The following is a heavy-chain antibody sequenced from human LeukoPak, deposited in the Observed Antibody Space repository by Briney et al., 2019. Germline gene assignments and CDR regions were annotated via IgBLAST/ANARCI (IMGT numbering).Heavy chain of an antibody. CDR2: IYYSGST. CDR3: ARHLEYSSSPDAFDI. CDR1: GGSISSGSYY. D-gene: IGHD6-6*01. J-gene: IGHJ3*02. Sequence: SQTLSLTCTVSGGSISSGSYYWSWIRQPPGKGLEWIGYIYYSGSTYYNPSLKSRVTISVDTSKNQFSLKLSSVTAADTAVYYCARHLEYSSSPDAFDIWGQGTMVTVSS. V-gene: IGHV4-30-2*03.